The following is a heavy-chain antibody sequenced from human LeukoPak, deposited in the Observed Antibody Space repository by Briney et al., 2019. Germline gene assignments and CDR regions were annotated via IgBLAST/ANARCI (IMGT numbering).Heavy chain of an antibody. CDR3: AKDPVAGTRGRLDY. CDR2: IRYDGSNK. CDR1: GFTFSSYG. V-gene: IGHV3-30*02. J-gene: IGHJ4*02. D-gene: IGHD6-19*01. Sequence: GGSLRLSCAASGFTFSSYGMHWVRQAPGKGLEWVAFIRYDGSNKYYADSVKGRFTISRDNSKNTLYLQMNSLRAEDTAVYYCAKDPVAGTRGRLDYWGQGTLVTVSS.